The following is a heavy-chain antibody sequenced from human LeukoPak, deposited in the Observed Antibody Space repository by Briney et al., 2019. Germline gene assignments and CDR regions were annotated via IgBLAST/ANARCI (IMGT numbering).Heavy chain of an antibody. D-gene: IGHD3-9*01. V-gene: IGHV3-33*01. CDR2: IWYDGNNK. J-gene: IGHJ4*02. Sequence: GRSLRLSCAASGFTYSSYGMHCVRQAPGKGLEWVAVIWYDGNNKYYADSVKGRFTISRDNSKNTLYLQMNSLRAEDTAVYYCARSTSSEYDIYHFDYWGQGTLVTVSS. CDR3: ARSTSSEYDIYHFDY. CDR1: GFTYSSYG.